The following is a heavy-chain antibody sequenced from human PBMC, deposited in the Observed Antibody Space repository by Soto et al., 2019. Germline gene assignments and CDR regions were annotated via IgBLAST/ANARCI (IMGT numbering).Heavy chain of an antibody. CDR3: AKPPGPYYYYYGMDV. Sequence: VQLVESGGGVVQPGRSLRLSCAASGFTFSSYGMHWVRQAPGKGLAWVSGISWNSGSIGYADSVKGRLTISRDNAKNSLYLQMTSLRAEDTALYYCAKPPGPYYYYYGMDVWGQGPTVTVSS. CDR2: ISWNSGSI. V-gene: IGHV3-9*01. CDR1: GFTFSSYG. J-gene: IGHJ6*02.